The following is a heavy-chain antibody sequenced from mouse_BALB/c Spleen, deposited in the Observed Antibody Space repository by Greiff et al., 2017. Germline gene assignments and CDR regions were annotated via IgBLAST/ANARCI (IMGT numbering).Heavy chain of an antibody. CDR2: IWAGGST. V-gene: IGHV2-9*02. J-gene: IGHJ4*01. CDR3: ARGGDGYYVGAMGY. D-gene: IGHD2-3*01. CDR1: GFSFTSYG. Sequence: VQLKESGPGLVAPPQSLSITCTASGFSFTSYGVHWVRQPPGKGLEWLGVIWAGGSTNYNSALMSRLSISKDNSKSQVFLKMNSLQTDDTAMYYCARGGDGYYVGAMGYWGQGTSVTVSS.